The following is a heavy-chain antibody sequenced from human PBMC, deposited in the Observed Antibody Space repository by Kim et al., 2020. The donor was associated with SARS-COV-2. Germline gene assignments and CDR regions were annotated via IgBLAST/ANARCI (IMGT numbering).Heavy chain of an antibody. J-gene: IGHJ4*02. Sequence: TNYAQKLQGRVTMTTDTSTSTAYMELRSLRSDDTAVYYCARAKSYWGFDYWGQGTLVTVSS. V-gene: IGHV1-18*01. D-gene: IGHD3-16*01. CDR3: ARAKSYWGFDY. CDR2: T.